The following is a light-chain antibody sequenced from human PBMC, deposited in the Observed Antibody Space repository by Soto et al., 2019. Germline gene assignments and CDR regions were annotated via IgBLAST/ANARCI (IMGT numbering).Light chain of an antibody. J-gene: IGLJ1*01. V-gene: IGLV2-8*01. CDR3: SPYAGTS. CDR1: SSDIGDYNY. CDR2: EVN. Sequence: QSVLTQPPSASGSPGQSVTISCTGTSSDIGDYNYVSWYQQHPGKAPRLIIYEVNKRPSGVPDRFSASKSGNTASLTVSGLQAEDEADYYCSPYAGTSFGTGTKVTVL.